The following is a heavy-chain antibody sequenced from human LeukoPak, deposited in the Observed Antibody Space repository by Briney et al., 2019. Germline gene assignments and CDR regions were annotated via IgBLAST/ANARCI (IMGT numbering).Heavy chain of an antibody. V-gene: IGHV1-46*01. CDR2: INPSGGST. D-gene: IGHD6-13*01. CDR1: GYTFTSYY. J-gene: IGHJ4*02. Sequence: ASVKVSCKASGYTFTSYYMHWVRQAPGQGLEWMGIINPSGGSTSYAQKFQGRVAMTRDTSTSTVYMELSSLRSEDTAVYYCALLHSSSWPLDYWGQGTLVTVSS. CDR3: ALLHSSSWPLDY.